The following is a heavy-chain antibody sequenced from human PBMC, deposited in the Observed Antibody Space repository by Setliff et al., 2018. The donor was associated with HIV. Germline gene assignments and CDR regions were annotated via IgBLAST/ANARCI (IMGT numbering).Heavy chain of an antibody. V-gene: IGHV4-61*02. CDR3: ARASSDIPGVDSNYFDD. D-gene: IGHD2-2*01. Sequence: PSETLSLTCTVSGDSISSGSNYWSWIRQPAGKGLEWIGRIYTSGPRYNPSLENRVTISVDTSKKQFSLKLSSVTAADTAVYYCARASSDIPGVDSNYFDDWGQGTLVTVSS. J-gene: IGHJ4*02. CDR2: IYTSGP. CDR1: GDSISSGSNY.